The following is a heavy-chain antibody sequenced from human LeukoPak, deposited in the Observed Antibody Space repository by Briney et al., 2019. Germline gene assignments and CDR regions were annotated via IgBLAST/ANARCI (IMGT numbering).Heavy chain of an antibody. V-gene: IGHV3-23*01. CDR1: GFTFSSYA. Sequence: GGSLRLSCAASGFTFSSYAMSWVRRAPGRGLEWVSAISATGGNTYYADSVKGRFSISRDNSKNTLYLQMNSLRAEDTAVYYCAKNPQYDFWSGQVSYFDYWGQGTLVTVSS. CDR2: ISATGGNT. CDR3: AKNPQYDFWSGQVSYFDY. J-gene: IGHJ4*02. D-gene: IGHD3-3*01.